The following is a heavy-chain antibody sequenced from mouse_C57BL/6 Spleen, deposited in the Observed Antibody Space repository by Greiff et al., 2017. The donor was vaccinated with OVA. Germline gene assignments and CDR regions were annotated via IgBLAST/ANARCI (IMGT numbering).Heavy chain of an antibody. J-gene: IGHJ3*01. Sequence: VQLQQSGAELVRPGTSVKVSCKASGYAFTNYLIEWVKQRPGQGLEWIGVINPGSGGTNYNEKFKGKATLTADKSSSTAYMQLISLTSEDSAVYFCARDYGSSVFAYWGQGTLVTVSA. CDR2: INPGSGGT. V-gene: IGHV1-54*01. D-gene: IGHD1-1*01. CDR3: ARDYGSSVFAY. CDR1: GYAFTNYL.